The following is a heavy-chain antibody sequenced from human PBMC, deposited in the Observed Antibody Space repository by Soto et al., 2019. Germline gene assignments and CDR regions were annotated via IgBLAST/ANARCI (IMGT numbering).Heavy chain of an antibody. D-gene: IGHD6-19*01. CDR1: GGTFSSYA. V-gene: IGHV1-69*01. CDR3: ARDRPGYSSGWAYGMDV. J-gene: IGHJ6*02. CDR2: IIPIFGTA. Sequence: QVQLVQSGAEVKKPGSSVKVSCKASGGTFSSYAISWVRQAPGQGLEWMGGIIPIFGTANYAQKFQGRVTITADESTSTAYMELSSLRSEDTAVYYCARDRPGYSSGWAYGMDVWGQGTTVTVSS.